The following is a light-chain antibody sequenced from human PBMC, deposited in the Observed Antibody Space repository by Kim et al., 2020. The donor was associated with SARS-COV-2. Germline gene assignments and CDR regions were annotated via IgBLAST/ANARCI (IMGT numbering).Light chain of an antibody. CDR1: QSVGTK. CDR3: HQYNNWPCS. CDR2: GAS. V-gene: IGKV3-15*01. Sequence: SVSLGERATLSGRASQSVGTKLAWYQQKPGQAPRLLMFGASARATGIAARFSGSGSGTEFTLTISSLQSEDFAVYYCHQYNNWPCSFGQGTKLEI. J-gene: IGKJ2*02.